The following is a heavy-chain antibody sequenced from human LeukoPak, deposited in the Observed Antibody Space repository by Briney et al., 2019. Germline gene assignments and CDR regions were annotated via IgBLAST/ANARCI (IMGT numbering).Heavy chain of an antibody. CDR2: FDPEDGET. J-gene: IGHJ6*02. Sequence: ASVKVSCKVSGYTLTELSMHWVRQAPGKGLEWMGGFDPEDGETIYAQKFQGRATMTEDTSTDTAYMELSSLRSEDTAVYYCATGKWERRIYYGMDVWGQGTTVTVSS. D-gene: IGHD1-26*01. CDR1: GYTLTELS. CDR3: ATGKWERRIYYGMDV. V-gene: IGHV1-24*01.